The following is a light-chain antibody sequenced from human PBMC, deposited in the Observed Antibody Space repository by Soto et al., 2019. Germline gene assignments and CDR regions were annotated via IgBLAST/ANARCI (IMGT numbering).Light chain of an antibody. CDR3: QQYDELPYT. V-gene: IGKV1-33*01. Sequence: DIQMTQSPSSLSASVGDRVTITCQASQNISNYLNWYQHKLGKAPRLLISEASHLEQGVPSSFSATWSGTDFTLTISDWQPGDRAKYFCQQYDELPYTFGGGTRLEI. CDR2: EAS. J-gene: IGKJ2*01. CDR1: QNISNY.